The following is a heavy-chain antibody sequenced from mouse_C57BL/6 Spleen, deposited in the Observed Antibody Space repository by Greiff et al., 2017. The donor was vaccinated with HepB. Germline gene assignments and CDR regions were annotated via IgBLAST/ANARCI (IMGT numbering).Heavy chain of an antibody. CDR1: GFTFSSYA. Sequence: VQLKESGGGLVKPGGSLKLSCAASGFTFSSYAMSWVRQTPEKRLEWVATISDGGSYTYYPDNVKGRFTISRDNAKNNLYLQMSHLKSEDTAMYYCARDGLYYGYDGFAYWGQGTLVTVSA. CDR3: ARDGLYYGYDGFAY. D-gene: IGHD2-2*01. V-gene: IGHV5-4*01. CDR2: ISDGGSYT. J-gene: IGHJ3*01.